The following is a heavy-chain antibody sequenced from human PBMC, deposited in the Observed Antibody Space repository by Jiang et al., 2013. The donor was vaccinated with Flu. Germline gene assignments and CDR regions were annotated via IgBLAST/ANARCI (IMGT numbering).Heavy chain of an antibody. CDR2: IIPILGIA. Sequence: TFSSYAISWVRQAPGQGLEWMGRIIPILGIANYAQKFQGRVTITADKSTSTAYMELSSLRSEDTAVYYCASRGSYSNGSAFDIWGQGTMVTVSS. CDR3: ASRGSYSNGSAFDI. V-gene: IGHV1-69*04. D-gene: IGHD1-26*01. CDR1: TFSSYA. J-gene: IGHJ3*02.